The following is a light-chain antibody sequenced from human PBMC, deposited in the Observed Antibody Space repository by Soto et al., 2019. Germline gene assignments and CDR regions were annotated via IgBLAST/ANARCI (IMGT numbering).Light chain of an antibody. CDR2: RAS. V-gene: IGKV4-1*01. CDR3: QQYYTAIA. J-gene: IGKJ5*01. CDR1: QSLLHSSNNENS. Sequence: DIVRTQSPDSLAVSLGERATINCKSSQSLLHSSNNENSLAWYQQKAGQRPKLLIYRASTRESGVPDRISGSGSGTDFTLTISSLQAEDVAVYYCQQYYTAIAFGQGTRLENK.